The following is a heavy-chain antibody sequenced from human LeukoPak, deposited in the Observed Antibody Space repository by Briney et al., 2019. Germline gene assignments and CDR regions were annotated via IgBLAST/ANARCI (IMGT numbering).Heavy chain of an antibody. D-gene: IGHD2-15*01. CDR1: GFTFSSNG. CDR3: AKGVVVVVAATPPDY. Sequence: GGSLRLSCVASGFTFSSNGMHWVRQAPGKGLEWVAFIRYDGSNKYYADSVKGRSTISRDNSKNTLYLQMNSLRAEDTAVYYCAKGVVVVVAATPPDYWGQGTLVTVSS. J-gene: IGHJ4*02. V-gene: IGHV3-30*02. CDR2: IRYDGSNK.